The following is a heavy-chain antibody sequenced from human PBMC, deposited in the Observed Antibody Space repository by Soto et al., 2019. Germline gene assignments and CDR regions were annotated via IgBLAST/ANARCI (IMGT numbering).Heavy chain of an antibody. CDR3: ARAPGNYYYYAMDV. CDR2: INGANGNT. CDR1: GYTFTTYA. J-gene: IGHJ6*01. V-gene: IGHV1-3*01. Sequence: ASVKVSCKASGYTFTTYAMHWVRQAPGQRLEWLGSINGANGNTKYSQKFQGRVTITRDTSASTAYMEMSSLRSEDTDVYYCARAPGNYYYYAMDVWGQGTTVTVSS. D-gene: IGHD1-26*01.